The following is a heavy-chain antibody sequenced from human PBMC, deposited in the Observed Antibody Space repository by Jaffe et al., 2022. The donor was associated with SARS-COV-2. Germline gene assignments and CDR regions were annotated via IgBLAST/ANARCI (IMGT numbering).Heavy chain of an antibody. J-gene: IGHJ5*02. CDR2: IYYSGST. D-gene: IGHD6-19*01. CDR3: ASTSQWSTGWFDP. Sequence: QVQLQESGPGLVKPSETLSLTCTVSGGSISSYYWSWIRQPPGKGLEWIGYIYYSGSTNYNPSLKSRVTISVDTSKNQFSLKLSSVTAADTAVYYCASTSQWSTGWFDPWGQGTLVTVSS. CDR1: GGSISSYY. V-gene: IGHV4-59*01.